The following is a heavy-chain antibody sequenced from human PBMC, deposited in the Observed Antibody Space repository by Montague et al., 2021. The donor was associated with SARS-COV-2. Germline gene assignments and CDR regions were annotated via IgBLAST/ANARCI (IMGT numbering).Heavy chain of an antibody. D-gene: IGHD4/OR15-4a*01. CDR3: ARDASSANSPANNWFDS. V-gene: IGHV4-4*07. CDR1: GGSISTYY. Sequence: SETLSLTCTVYGGSISTYYWSWVRQPAEKGLEWIGRLNTSGSTNYNPSLKSRVTMSLDTSKNQVSLKLSSVTAADTAVYYCARDASSANSPANNWFDSWGQGTLVTVSS. CDR2: LNTSGST. J-gene: IGHJ5*01.